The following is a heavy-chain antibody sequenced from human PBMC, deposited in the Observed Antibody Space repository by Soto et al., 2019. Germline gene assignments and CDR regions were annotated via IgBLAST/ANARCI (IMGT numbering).Heavy chain of an antibody. Sequence: LQLQESGPGLVKPSETLSLTCTVSGGAISSSSYYWGWIRQPPGKGLEWIGSIYYSGSTYYNPSLKSRVTISVDTSKNQFSLKLSSVTAADTAVYYCARVSTRGSGSFDYWGQGTLVTVSS. CDR3: ARVSTRGSGSFDY. D-gene: IGHD3-3*01. CDR2: IYYSGST. CDR1: GGAISSSSYY. J-gene: IGHJ4*02. V-gene: IGHV4-39*07.